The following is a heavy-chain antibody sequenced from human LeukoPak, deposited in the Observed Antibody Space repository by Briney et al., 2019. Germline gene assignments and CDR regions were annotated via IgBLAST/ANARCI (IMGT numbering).Heavy chain of an antibody. CDR3: AKDPPGGYCSGGSCWGG. CDR2: ISGSGGST. Sequence: GGSLRLSCAASGFTFSSDWMHWVRQAPGKGLEWVSAISGSGGSTYYADSVKGRFTISRDNSKNTLYLQMNSLRAEDTAVYYCAKDPPGGYCSGGSCWGGWGQGTLVTVSS. D-gene: IGHD2-15*01. J-gene: IGHJ4*02. V-gene: IGHV3-23*01. CDR1: GFTFSSDW.